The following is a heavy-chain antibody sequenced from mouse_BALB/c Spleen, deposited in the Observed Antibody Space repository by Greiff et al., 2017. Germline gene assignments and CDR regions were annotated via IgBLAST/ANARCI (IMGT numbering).Heavy chain of an antibody. Sequence: EVQLQQSGPELVKPGASVKMSCKASGYTFTSYVMHWVKQKPGQGLEWIGFINPYNDGTKYNEKFKGKATLTSDKSSSTAYMELSSLTSEDSAVYYCAREGVVTTVVATDYYAMDYWGQGTSVTVSS. CDR3: AREGVVTTVVATDYYAMDY. CDR1: GYTFTSYV. CDR2: INPYNDGT. D-gene: IGHD1-1*01. V-gene: IGHV1-14*01. J-gene: IGHJ4*01.